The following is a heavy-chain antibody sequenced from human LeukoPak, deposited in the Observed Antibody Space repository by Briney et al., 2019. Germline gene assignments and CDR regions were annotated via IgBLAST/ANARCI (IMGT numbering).Heavy chain of an antibody. J-gene: IGHJ4*02. CDR1: GFTLSSDG. Sequence: GGSLRLSCAASGFTLSSDGMHWFRQAPGKGPEWVAVISFDGSKKYYADSVKGRFTISRDTTENTLYLQMNSLTTEDTAVYYCGKHSSSYSLVSYFDFWGQGTLVSVSS. D-gene: IGHD1-26*01. V-gene: IGHV3-30*18. CDR2: ISFDGSKK. CDR3: GKHSSSYSLVSYFDF.